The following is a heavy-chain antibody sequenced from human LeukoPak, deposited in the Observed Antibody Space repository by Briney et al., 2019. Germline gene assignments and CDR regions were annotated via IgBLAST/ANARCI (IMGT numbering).Heavy chain of an antibody. CDR1: GYTFTGYY. CDR3: ARGPKPGGYFDWLLANWFDP. V-gene: IGHV1-46*01. D-gene: IGHD3-9*01. CDR2: TNPSGGST. Sequence: ASVKVSCKASGYTFTGYYMHWVRQAPGQGLEWMGITNPSGGSTSYAQKFQGRVTMTRDMSTSTVYMELSSLRSEDTAVYYCARGPKPGGYFDWLLANWFDPWGQGTLVTVSS. J-gene: IGHJ5*02.